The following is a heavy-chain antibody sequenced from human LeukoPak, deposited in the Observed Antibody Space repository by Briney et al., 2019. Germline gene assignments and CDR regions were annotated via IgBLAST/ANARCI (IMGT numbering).Heavy chain of an antibody. CDR3: VRDLMGSGSTTAYLHH. D-gene: IGHD1-1*01. CDR2: ISRSRCHV. J-gene: IGHJ1*01. CDR1: GFTFRDYS. V-gene: IGHV3-21*01. Sequence: GWSLRLSCAASGFTFRDYSMNWVRQAPGKGLDWVSSISRSRCHVYYAGLVKGRFTISRDNAKNSLYLQMNSLRAEDMAVYFCVRDLMGSGSTTAYLHHWGQGTLVTVSS.